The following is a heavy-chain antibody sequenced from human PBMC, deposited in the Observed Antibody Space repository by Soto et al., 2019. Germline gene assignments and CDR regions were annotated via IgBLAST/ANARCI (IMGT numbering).Heavy chain of an antibody. J-gene: IGHJ4*02. CDR1: GGSISSGGYY. CDR3: ARVLLPAAVFFDY. V-gene: IGHV4-31*03. CDR2: IYYSGST. D-gene: IGHD2-2*01. Sequence: SETLSLTCTVSGGSISSGGYYWSWIRQHPGKGLEWIGYIYYSGSTYYNPSLKSRVTISVDTSKNQFSLKLSSVTAADTAVYYCARVLLPAAVFFDYWGQGTLVTVSS.